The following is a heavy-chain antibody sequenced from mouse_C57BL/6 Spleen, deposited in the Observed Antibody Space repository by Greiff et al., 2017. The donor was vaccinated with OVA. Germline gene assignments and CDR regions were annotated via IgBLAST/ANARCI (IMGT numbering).Heavy chain of an antibody. J-gene: IGHJ4*01. CDR1: GYTFTSYW. CDR2: IYPGNSDT. Sequence: VQLKESGTVLARPGASVKMSCKTSGYTFTSYWMHWVKQRPGQGLEWIGAIYPGNSDTSYNQKFKGTAKLTAVTSASTAYMELSSLTNEDSAVYYCTRSDGYYNYYAMDYWGQGTSVTVSS. D-gene: IGHD2-3*01. CDR3: TRSDGYYNYYAMDY. V-gene: IGHV1-5*01.